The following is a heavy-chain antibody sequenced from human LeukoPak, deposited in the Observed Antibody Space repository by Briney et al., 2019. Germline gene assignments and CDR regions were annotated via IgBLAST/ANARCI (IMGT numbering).Heavy chain of an antibody. J-gene: IGHJ4*02. V-gene: IGHV4-59*01. D-gene: IGHD3-22*01. CDR3: ARVAMAENYYDSSGYFDY. CDR1: GDSISSYY. Sequence: PSETLSLTCTVSGDSISSYYWSWIRQPPGKGLEWIGYIYYDGSTNYNPSLKSRVTIPVDTSKNQFSLKLSSVTAADTAVYYCARVAMAENYYDSSGYFDYWGQGTLVTVSS. CDR2: IYYDGST.